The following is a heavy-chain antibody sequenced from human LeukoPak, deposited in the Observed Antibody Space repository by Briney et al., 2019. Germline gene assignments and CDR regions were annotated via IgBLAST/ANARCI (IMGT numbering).Heavy chain of an antibody. J-gene: IGHJ4*02. Sequence: SETLSLTCTVSGGSISSGDYYWSWIRQPPGKGLEWIGYIYYSGSTYYNPSLKSRVTISVDTSKNQFSLKLSSVTAADTAVYYCARGPRGYYGSGIFYFDYRGQGTLVTVSS. V-gene: IGHV4-30-4*01. CDR1: GGSISSGDYY. D-gene: IGHD3-10*01. CDR3: ARGPRGYYGSGIFYFDY. CDR2: IYYSGST.